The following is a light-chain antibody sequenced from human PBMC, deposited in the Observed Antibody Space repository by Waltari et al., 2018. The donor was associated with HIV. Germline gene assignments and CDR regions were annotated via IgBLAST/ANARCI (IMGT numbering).Light chain of an antibody. CDR1: QSVSSK. V-gene: IGKV3-15*01. CDR3: QQYNSWPPGNT. J-gene: IGKJ2*01. CDR2: AAS. Sequence: EIVMTQSPVTLSVSPGERATLSCRPSQSVSSKLAWYQQKPGQAPRLLIYAASTRATGTPARFSGSGSGTEFTLTISSLQPEDFAVYYCQQYNSWPPGNTFGQGTKLEIK.